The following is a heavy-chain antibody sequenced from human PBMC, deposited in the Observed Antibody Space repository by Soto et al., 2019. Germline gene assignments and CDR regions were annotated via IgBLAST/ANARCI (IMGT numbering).Heavy chain of an antibody. J-gene: IGHJ4*02. V-gene: IGHV2-5*02. D-gene: IGHD5-18*01. CDR3: ATMVTVGGYSDY. Sequence: QITLKESGPTLVKPTQTLTLTCTFSGFSLSTSGVGVGWIRQPPGKALEWLALIYWDDDKRYSTSLKSRLTITKDTSNDQVAHTMPNMDPVDTDTYYCATMVTVGGYSDYSGQGTLVPVSS. CDR1: GFSLSTSGVG. CDR2: IYWDDDK.